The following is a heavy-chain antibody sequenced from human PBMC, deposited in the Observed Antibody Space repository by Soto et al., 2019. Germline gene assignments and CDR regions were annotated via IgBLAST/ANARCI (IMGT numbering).Heavy chain of an antibody. V-gene: IGHV3-33*01. J-gene: IGHJ3*02. CDR1: DINFSSYR. D-gene: IGHD3-22*01. CDR3: ARDQYYYDSSGYYRGGLDAFDI. CDR2: IWYDGSNK. Sequence: GGSLRLPCAPSDINFSSYRTHWVRQAPGKGLEWVAVIWYDGSNKYYADSVKGRFTISRDNSKNTLYLQMNSLRAEDTAVYYCARDQYYYDSSGYYRGGLDAFDIWGQGTMVTVSS.